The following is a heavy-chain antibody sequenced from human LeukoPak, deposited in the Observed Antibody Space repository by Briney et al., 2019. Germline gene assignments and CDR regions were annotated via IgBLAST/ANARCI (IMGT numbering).Heavy chain of an antibody. CDR3: ARAVAYGIDTGYFDY. CDR2: IYYSGST. Sequence: SSETLSLTCTVSDGSINSFYWSWIRQPPGKGLEWIGYIYYSGSTNYNPSLKSRVTISVDTSKNQFSLNLNSVTAADTAVYYCARAVAYGIDTGYFDYWGQGTLVTVSS. V-gene: IGHV4-59*01. J-gene: IGHJ4*02. CDR1: DGSINSFY. D-gene: IGHD2-8*02.